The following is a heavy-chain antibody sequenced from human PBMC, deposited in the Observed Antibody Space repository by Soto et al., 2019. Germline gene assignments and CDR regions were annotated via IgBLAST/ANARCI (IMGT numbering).Heavy chain of an antibody. V-gene: IGHV3-23*01. CDR1: GFIFSSYA. D-gene: IGHD2-2*01. J-gene: IGHJ5*02. CDR3: ATEKIRTSCCIWFDP. Sequence: ELQLLESGGGLVQPGGSLRLSCAASGFIFSSYAMSWVRQAPGKGLEWVSAISGSGGSTYYADCMKGRFTISSDNSKNTVYLQTNSLRAEETAVYYCATEKIRTSCCIWFDPWGQGTLVTVSS. CDR2: ISGSGGST.